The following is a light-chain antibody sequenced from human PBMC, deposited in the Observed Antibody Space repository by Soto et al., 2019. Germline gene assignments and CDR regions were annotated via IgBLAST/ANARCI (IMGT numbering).Light chain of an antibody. CDR1: QAVNTR. Sequence: EIVLTQSPATLSSFPGDRVTLSCRASQAVNTRLAWYQHKPGQAPRLLIYDASNRATGIPARFSGSGSGTDFTLSISSLEPEDFAVYYCQQRSNWPPTFGQGTRLEIK. V-gene: IGKV3-11*01. CDR3: QQRSNWPPT. J-gene: IGKJ5*01. CDR2: DAS.